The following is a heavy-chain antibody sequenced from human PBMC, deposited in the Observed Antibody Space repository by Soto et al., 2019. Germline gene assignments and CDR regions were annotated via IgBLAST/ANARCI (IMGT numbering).Heavy chain of an antibody. CDR2: IYWDDNR. J-gene: IGHJ4*02. D-gene: IGHD6-19*01. V-gene: IGHV2-5*05. CDR3: AHSPSGWYPFDY. CDR1: GFSLSTRGVG. Sequence: SGPTLVNPTQTLTLTCTFSGFSLSTRGVGVGWIRQPPGKALKWLALIYWDDNRRYGPSLNGRLTITKDTSKNQVVLTLTNMDPVDTATYYCAHSPSGWYPFDYWGQGTLVTVSS.